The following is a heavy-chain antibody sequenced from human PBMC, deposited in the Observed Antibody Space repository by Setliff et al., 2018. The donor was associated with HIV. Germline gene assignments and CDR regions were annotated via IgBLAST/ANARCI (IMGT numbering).Heavy chain of an antibody. CDR1: GDTFRTDA. Sequence: GASVKVSCKTSGDTFRTDAISWVRQAPGQGLEWMGGIIPRFGSPDYAQKFQDKVTITADESTSTVYMDLRGLRSEDTAVYYCARADSRNWYHVAYWGQGTLVTVSS. J-gene: IGHJ4*02. CDR3: ARADSRNWYHVAY. D-gene: IGHD6-13*01. V-gene: IGHV1-69*13. CDR2: IIPRFGSP.